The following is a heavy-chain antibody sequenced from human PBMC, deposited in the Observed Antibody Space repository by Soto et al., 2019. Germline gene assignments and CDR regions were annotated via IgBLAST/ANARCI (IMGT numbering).Heavy chain of an antibody. CDR3: ARGDYDILTGPHYYYYGMDV. J-gene: IGHJ6*02. CDR2: INHSGST. Sequence: QVQLQQWGAGLLKPSETLSLTCAVYGGSFSGYYWSWIRQPPGKGLEWIGEINHSGSTNYNPSLKSRVTISVDTSKNQFSLKLSSVTAADTAVYYCARGDYDILTGPHYYYYGMDVWGQGTTVTVSS. V-gene: IGHV4-34*01. CDR1: GGSFSGYY. D-gene: IGHD3-9*01.